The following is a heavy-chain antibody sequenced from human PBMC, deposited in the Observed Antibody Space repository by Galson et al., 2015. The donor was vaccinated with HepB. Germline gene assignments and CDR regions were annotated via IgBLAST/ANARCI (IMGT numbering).Heavy chain of an antibody. J-gene: IGHJ4*02. CDR1: GYTFTSYY. D-gene: IGHD3-16*02. Sequence: SVKVSCKASGYTFTSYYMHWVRQAPGQGLEWMGIINPSGGSTSYAQKFQGRVTMTRDTSTSTVYMELSSLRSEDTAVYYCARDRGYDYVWGSYPDYWGQGTLVTVSS. CDR2: INPSGGST. V-gene: IGHV1-46*01. CDR3: ARDRGYDYVWGSYPDY.